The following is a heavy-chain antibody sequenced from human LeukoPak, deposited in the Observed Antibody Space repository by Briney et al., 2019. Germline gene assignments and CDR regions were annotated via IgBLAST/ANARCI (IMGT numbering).Heavy chain of an antibody. V-gene: IGHV1-8*01. J-gene: IGHJ5*02. CDR1: GYTFSTWE. D-gene: IGHD1-14*01. CDR3: ARGPRNDP. CDR2: VHPNSGNT. Sequence: GGSVRVSCKASGYTFSTWEINWVRQAAGQGLEWMGWVHPNSGNTAYAQTLQGRVTITRDTSISTAYMELSGLRFDDTAVYFCARGPRNDPWGQGTLVTVSS.